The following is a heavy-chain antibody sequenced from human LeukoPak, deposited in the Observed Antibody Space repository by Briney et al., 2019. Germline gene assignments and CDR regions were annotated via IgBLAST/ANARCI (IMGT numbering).Heavy chain of an antibody. CDR3: ARHEVVVAASDAFDI. CDR1: GGSLSSYY. D-gene: IGHD2-15*01. CDR2: IYYSGST. J-gene: IGHJ3*02. Sequence: PSETLSLTCTVSGGSLSSYYWSWIRQPPGTGLEWMGYIYYSGSTNYNPSLKSRVTISVDTSKNQFSLKLSSVTAADTAVYYCARHEVVVAASDAFDIWGQGTMVTVSS. V-gene: IGHV4-59*08.